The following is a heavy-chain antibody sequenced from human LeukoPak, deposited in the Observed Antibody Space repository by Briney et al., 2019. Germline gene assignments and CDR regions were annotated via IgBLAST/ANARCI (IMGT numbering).Heavy chain of an antibody. V-gene: IGHV4-38-2*01. Sequence: SETLSLTCAVSGYSISSGYYGGWIRQPPGRGLEWIGSIYHSGSTYYNPSLKSRVTISVDTSKNQFSLKLSSVTAADTAVYYCARQSGGSGHDYWGQGTLATASS. J-gene: IGHJ4*02. CDR1: GYSISSGYY. CDR2: IYHSGST. CDR3: ARQSGGSGHDY. D-gene: IGHD6-19*01.